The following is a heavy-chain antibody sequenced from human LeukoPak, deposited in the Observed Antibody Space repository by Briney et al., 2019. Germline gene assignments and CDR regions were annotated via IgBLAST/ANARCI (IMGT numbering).Heavy chain of an antibody. J-gene: IGHJ4*02. CDR1: EFTFSSYS. CDR2: ISYGSSYI. D-gene: IGHD3-10*01. CDR3: GSGIYYASVQTWSSV. Sequence: GGSLRLSCAASEFTFSSYSMNWVRQAPGKGLEWVSSISYGSSYIYYTDSVKGRFTISRDDAKNSLYLQMNSLRAEDTAVYYCGSGIYYASVQTWSSVWGQGTLVTVSP. V-gene: IGHV3-21*01.